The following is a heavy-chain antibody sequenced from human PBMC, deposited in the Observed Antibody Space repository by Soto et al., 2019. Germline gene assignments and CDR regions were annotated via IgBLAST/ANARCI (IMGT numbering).Heavy chain of an antibody. CDR3: AREGDYDFWSGFNTHPYYFDD. Sequence: QVQLVESGGGVVQPGRSLRLSCAASGFTFSRHTMHWVRQAPGKGLEWVAAISDDGSNTYYADSVKGRFTISRDNSKNTLYLQMNRLSREDTAVHHCAREGDYDFWSGFNTHPYYFDDWGQGTLVTVSS. CDR2: ISDDGSNT. CDR1: GFTFSRHT. J-gene: IGHJ4*02. V-gene: IGHV3-30-3*01. D-gene: IGHD3-3*01.